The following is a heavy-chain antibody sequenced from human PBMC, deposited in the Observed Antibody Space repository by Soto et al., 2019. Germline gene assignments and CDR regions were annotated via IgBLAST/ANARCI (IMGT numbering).Heavy chain of an antibody. CDR2: IKGDGCDA. CDR3: ARDPVTSY. Sequence: AGGSLRLSCAASGFTLSNFYISWVRQDPGKGLEWLGNIKGDGCDAHYVDSVKGRFTISRDNAGNSIYLQMNILRAADTAMYYCARDPVTSYWGQGTLVTVSS. V-gene: IGHV3-7*03. CDR1: GFTLSNFY. J-gene: IGHJ4*02.